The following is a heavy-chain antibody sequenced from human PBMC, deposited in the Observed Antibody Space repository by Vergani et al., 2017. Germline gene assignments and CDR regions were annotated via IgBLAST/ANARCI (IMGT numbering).Heavy chain of an antibody. V-gene: IGHV1-69*01. CDR2: IIPIFGTA. CDR1: GGTFSSYA. D-gene: IGHD3-22*01. J-gene: IGHJ2*01. CDR3: ARDFVGITMMQTDWYFDL. Sequence: VQLVQSGAEVKKPGSSVKVSCKASGGTFSSYAISWVRQAPGQGLEWMGGIIPIFGTANYAQKFQGRVTITADESTSTAYMELSSLRTEDTAVYYCARDFVGITMMQTDWYFDLWGRGTLVTVSS.